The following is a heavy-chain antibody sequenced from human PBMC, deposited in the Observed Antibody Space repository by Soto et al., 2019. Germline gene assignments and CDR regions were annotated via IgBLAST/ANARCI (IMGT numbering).Heavy chain of an antibody. CDR2: IYHGGTT. V-gene: IGHV4-38-2*02. J-gene: IGHJ4*02. Sequence: KTSETLSLTCSVSGYSLSTGSSWGWIRQPPGKGPEWIASIYHGGTTVYNPSLKSRITISVDTSKNQFSLQLNSVTPEDTAVYYCARGLRLNFDYWGQGTLVTVSS. CDR1: GYSLSTGSS. CDR3: ARGLRLNFDY. D-gene: IGHD5-12*01.